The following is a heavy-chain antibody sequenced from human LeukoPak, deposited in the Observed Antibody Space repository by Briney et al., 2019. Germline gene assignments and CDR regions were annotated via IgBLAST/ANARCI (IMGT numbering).Heavy chain of an antibody. J-gene: IGHJ4*02. V-gene: IGHV3-7*01. CDR3: ARVAEAAAFDY. CDR2: VKQDGSER. CDR1: RFTFSSYW. Sequence: GGSLRLSCAGSRFTFSSYWMSWVRQAPGKGLEWVANVKQDGSERYYVVSGKGRFTISRDNAKNSLYLQMNSLRADDTAVYYCARVAEAAAFDYWGQGTLVTVSS. D-gene: IGHD6-13*01.